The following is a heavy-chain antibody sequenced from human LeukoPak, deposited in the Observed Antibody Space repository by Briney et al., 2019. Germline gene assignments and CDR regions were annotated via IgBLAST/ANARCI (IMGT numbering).Heavy chain of an antibody. V-gene: IGHV4-34*01. D-gene: IGHD5-18*01. Sequence: SETLSLTCTVSGGSISSYYWSWIRQPPGKGLEWIGEINHSGSTNYNPSLKSRVTISVDTSKNQFSLKLSSVTAADTAVYYCARRAYSYGPTTDWGQGTLVTVSS. J-gene: IGHJ4*02. CDR1: GGSISSYY. CDR2: INHSGST. CDR3: ARRAYSYGPTTD.